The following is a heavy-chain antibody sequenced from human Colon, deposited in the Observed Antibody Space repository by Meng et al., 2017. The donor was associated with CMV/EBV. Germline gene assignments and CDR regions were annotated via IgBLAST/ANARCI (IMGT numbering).Heavy chain of an antibody. Sequence: GESLKISCAGSGFKFSESAMYWVRQASGKGLEWVGRIRSKAHNYATTYVESVEGRFTISRDDSKNMLYLEMNSLTTDDTAVYYCSRPTAVAGSATDYWGQGTLVTVSS. CDR3: SRPTAVAGSATDY. J-gene: IGHJ4*02. D-gene: IGHD6-19*01. CDR2: IRSKAHNYAT. CDR1: GFKFSESA. V-gene: IGHV3-73*01.